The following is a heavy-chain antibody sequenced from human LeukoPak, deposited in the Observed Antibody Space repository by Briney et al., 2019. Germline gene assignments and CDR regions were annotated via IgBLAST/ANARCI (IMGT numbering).Heavy chain of an antibody. J-gene: IGHJ4*02. D-gene: IGHD3-22*01. CDR1: GYTFNSYG. V-gene: IGHV1-18*01. Sequence: ASVKVSCKASGYTFNSYGITWVRQAPGQGLEWMGWISGYNGNTIYAQKLQGRVTMTTDTSTSTAYMELRSLRSDDTAVYYCARAGHRRYYYDGGYDYWGQGTLVTVSS. CDR3: ARAGHRRYYYDGGYDY. CDR2: ISGYNGNT.